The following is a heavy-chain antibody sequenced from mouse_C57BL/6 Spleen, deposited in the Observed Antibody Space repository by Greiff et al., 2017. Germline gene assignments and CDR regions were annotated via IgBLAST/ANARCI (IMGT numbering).Heavy chain of an antibody. CDR2: INPYNGGT. D-gene: IGHD4-1*01. V-gene: IGHV1-19*01. Sequence: VQLQQSGPVLVKPGASVKMSCKASGYTFTDYYMNWVKQSHGKSLEWIGVINPYNGGTSYNQKFKGKATLTVDKSSSTAYMELNSLTSEDSAVYYCARSEDWNYAMDYWGQGTSVTVSS. CDR3: ARSEDWNYAMDY. J-gene: IGHJ4*01. CDR1: GYTFTDYY.